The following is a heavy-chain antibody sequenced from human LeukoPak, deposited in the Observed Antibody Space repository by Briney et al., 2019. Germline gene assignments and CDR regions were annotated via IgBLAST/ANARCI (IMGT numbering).Heavy chain of an antibody. Sequence: PGGSLRLSCAASGFTFSSFGMHWVRQAPGKGLVWVAFIRCDGTNKYYADSVKGRFTISRDNSKNTLYLQMNSLRAEDTAVYYCAKDRAVAAYYFDFWGQGTLVTVSS. CDR2: IRCDGTNK. CDR3: AKDRAVAAYYFDF. V-gene: IGHV3-30*02. D-gene: IGHD6-19*01. CDR1: GFTFSSFG. J-gene: IGHJ4*02.